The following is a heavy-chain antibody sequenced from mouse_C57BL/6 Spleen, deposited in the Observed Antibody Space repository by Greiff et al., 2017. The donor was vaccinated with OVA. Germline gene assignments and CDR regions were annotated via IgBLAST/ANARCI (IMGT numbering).Heavy chain of an antibody. CDR1: GYAFSSSW. D-gene: IGHD1-1*01. J-gene: IGHJ2*01. CDR2: IYPGDGDT. V-gene: IGHV1-82*01. CDR3: AREEGYYFSPFDY. Sequence: QVHVKQSGPELVKPGASVKISCKASGYAFSSSWMNWVKQRPGKGLEWIGRIYPGDGDTNYNGKFKGKATLTADKSSSTAYMQLSSLTSEDSAVYFCAREEGYYFSPFDYWGQGTTLTVSS.